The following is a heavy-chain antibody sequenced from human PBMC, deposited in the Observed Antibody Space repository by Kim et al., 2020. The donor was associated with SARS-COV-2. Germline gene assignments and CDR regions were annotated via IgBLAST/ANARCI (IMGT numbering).Heavy chain of an antibody. CDR1: GFTFSSYG. CDR2: IKQDGSEK. J-gene: IGHJ4*02. CDR3: ARARYRSGYPFDY. D-gene: IGHD6-19*01. V-gene: IGHV3-7*01. Sequence: GGSLRLSCAASGFTFSSYGMSWVRQAPGKGLEWVANIKQDGSEKYYVDSVKGRFTISRDNSKNSLYLQMNSLRAEDTAVYYCARARYRSGYPFDYWGQGT.